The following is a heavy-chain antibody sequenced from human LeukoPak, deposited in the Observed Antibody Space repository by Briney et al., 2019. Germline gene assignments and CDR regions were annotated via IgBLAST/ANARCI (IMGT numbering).Heavy chain of an antibody. D-gene: IGHD2-15*01. CDR2: INSDGSST. Sequence: GGSLRLSCAASGFTFSSYWMHWFRQTPGKGLVWVSRINSDGSSTSYADSVKGRFTISRDHAKNTLYLQMNSLRAEDTAVYYCARDLGRSGDLGYWGQGTLVTVSS. CDR3: ARDLGRSGDLGY. J-gene: IGHJ4*02. CDR1: GFTFSSYW. V-gene: IGHV3-74*01.